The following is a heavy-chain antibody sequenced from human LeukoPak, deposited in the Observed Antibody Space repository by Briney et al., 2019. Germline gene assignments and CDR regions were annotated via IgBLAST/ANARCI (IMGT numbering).Heavy chain of an antibody. Sequence: SETLSLTCTVSGDSINSLDLWSWVRQPPGKGLEWIGEMYLSGTTHSNPSVKSRVTISIDESKNQFFLNLSSVTAADTAVYYCAGLVGRYSSGLYYYYFDYWGQGTLVTVSS. CDR1: GDSINSLDL. J-gene: IGHJ4*02. V-gene: IGHV4-4*02. D-gene: IGHD3-22*01. CDR3: AGLVGRYSSGLYYYYFDY. CDR2: MYLSGTT.